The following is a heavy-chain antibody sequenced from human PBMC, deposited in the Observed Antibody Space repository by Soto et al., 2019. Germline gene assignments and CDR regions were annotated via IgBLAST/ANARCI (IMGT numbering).Heavy chain of an antibody. CDR3: ARGPGSWYSYYMDV. D-gene: IGHD6-13*01. CDR1: GYTFTSYD. V-gene: IGHV1-8*01. Sequence: QVQLVQSGAEVKKPGASVKVSCKASGYTFTSYDINWVRQATGQGLEWMGWMNRNSGNTGYVQNLPGRDNITRNYSISTAYMELSSLRSEDPAVYYCARGPGSWYSYYMDVWGKGTTVTVSS. J-gene: IGHJ6*03. CDR2: MNRNSGNT.